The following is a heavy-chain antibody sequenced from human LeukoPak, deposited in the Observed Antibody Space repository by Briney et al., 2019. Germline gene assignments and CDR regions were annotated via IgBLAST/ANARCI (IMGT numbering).Heavy chain of an antibody. CDR2: VDPEDGET. CDR3: ATGLGWDFWSGYYKPVAFDI. Sequence: ASVKVSCKVSGYTFTDYYMHWVQQAPGKGPEWMGLVDPEDGETIYAEKFQGRVTITADTSTYTAYMELSSLRSEDTAVYYCATGLGWDFWSGYYKPVAFDIWGQGTMVTVSS. J-gene: IGHJ3*02. V-gene: IGHV1-69-2*01. D-gene: IGHD3-3*01. CDR1: GYTFTDYY.